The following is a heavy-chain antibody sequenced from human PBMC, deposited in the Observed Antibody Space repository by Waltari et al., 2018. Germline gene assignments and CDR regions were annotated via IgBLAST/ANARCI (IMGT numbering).Heavy chain of an antibody. Sequence: QVQLQQWGAGLLKPSETLSLTCAVYGGSFSGYYWSWIRQPPGKGLEWIGEIIHSASTNNNPPLKSRVPISVDTSKNQSSLKLSSVTAADPAGYYCARARGVLDYWGQGTLVPVSS. V-gene: IGHV4-34*12. J-gene: IGHJ4*02. CDR3: ARARGVLDY. CDR1: GGSFSGYY. CDR2: IIHSAST.